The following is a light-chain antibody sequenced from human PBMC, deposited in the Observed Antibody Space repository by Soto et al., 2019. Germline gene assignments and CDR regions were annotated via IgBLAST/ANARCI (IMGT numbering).Light chain of an antibody. CDR1: SSDVGGYNY. CDR2: EVS. V-gene: IGLV2-14*01. J-gene: IGLJ2*01. Sequence: QSVLTQPASVSGSPGQSITISCTGTSSDVGGYNYVSWYQQHPGKAPKLMISEVSNRPSGVSNRFSGSKSGNTASLTINRVEAGDEADYYCQVWDSGSDLFGGGTQLTVL. CDR3: QVWDSGSDL.